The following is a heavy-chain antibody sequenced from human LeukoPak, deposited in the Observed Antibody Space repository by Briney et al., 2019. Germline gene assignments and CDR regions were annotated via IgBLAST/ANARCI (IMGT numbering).Heavy chain of an antibody. CDR3: ARDKAAAGTLDY. D-gene: IGHD6-13*01. CDR2: IYYSGST. CDR1: GGSISSYY. Sequence: SETLSLTCTVSGGSISSYYWSWIRQPPGKGLEWIGYIYYSGSTNYNPSLKSRVTISVDTSKNQFSLKLSSVTAADTAVYYCARDKAAAGTLDYWGQGTLVTVSS. J-gene: IGHJ4*02. V-gene: IGHV4-59*12.